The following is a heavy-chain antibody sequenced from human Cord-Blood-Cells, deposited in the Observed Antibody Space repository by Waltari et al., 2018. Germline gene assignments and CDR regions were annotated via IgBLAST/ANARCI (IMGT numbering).Heavy chain of an antibody. J-gene: IGHJ4*02. V-gene: IGHV4-34*01. Sequence: QVQLQQWGAGLLKPSATLSLTCAVYGGSFSGYYWSWIRQPPGTGLDWIGEINHSGSTNYNPSLKSRVTISVDTSKNQFSLKRSSVTAADTAVYYCARGYCSSTSCYTRRGNYFDYWGQGTLVTVSS. CDR1: GGSFSGYY. D-gene: IGHD2-2*02. CDR3: ARGYCSSTSCYTRRGNYFDY. CDR2: INHSGST.